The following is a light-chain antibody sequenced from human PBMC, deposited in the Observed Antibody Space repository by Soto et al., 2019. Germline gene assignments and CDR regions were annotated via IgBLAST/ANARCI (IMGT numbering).Light chain of an antibody. Sequence: EIVLTQSPGTLSLSPGERATLSCRASQNVTSRYLAWYQQKPGQAPRLLIFGAFSRATGIPDRLSGSGSGTDFTLTISRLEPEDFAVYYCQHYGTSHTFGQGTKLE. J-gene: IGKJ2*01. V-gene: IGKV3-20*01. CDR2: GAF. CDR1: QNVTSRY. CDR3: QHYGTSHT.